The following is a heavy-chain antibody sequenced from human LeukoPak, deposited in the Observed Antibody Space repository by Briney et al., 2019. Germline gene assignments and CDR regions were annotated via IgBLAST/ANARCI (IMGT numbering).Heavy chain of an antibody. J-gene: IGHJ5*02. V-gene: IGHV7-4-1*02. CDR2: MNTYTGNP. CDR3: ARGGYCRSDSCYSNYFDP. CDR1: GYTFTNYA. Sequence: VASVKVSCKTSGYTFTNYAMNWVRQAPGRGLEWMGWMNTYTGNPTYVQGFTGRFVFSLDTSVSTAYLQINSLKTEDTAIYYCARGGYCRSDSCYSNYFDPWGQGTLVSVSS. D-gene: IGHD2-15*01.